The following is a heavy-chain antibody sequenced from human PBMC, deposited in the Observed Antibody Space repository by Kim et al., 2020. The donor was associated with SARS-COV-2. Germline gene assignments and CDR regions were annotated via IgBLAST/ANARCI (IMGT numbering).Heavy chain of an antibody. CDR2: INHSGST. Sequence: SETLSLTCAVYGGSFSGYNWSWIRQPPGKGLEWIGEINHSGSTNYNPSLKSRVTISVDTSKNQFSLKLSSVTDADTAVYYCSRVGRFLEWLLSNHYYYYMDVWGKGTTVTVSS. D-gene: IGHD3-3*01. CDR3: SRVGRFLEWLLSNHYYYYMDV. V-gene: IGHV4-34*01. CDR1: GGSFSGYN. J-gene: IGHJ6*03.